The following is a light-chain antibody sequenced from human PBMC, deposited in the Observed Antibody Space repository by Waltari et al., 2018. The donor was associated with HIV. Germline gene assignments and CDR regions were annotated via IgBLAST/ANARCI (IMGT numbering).Light chain of an antibody. CDR1: TLAKQY. J-gene: IGLJ1*01. CDR2: QDI. Sequence: SYELTQPPSVSVSPGQTARITCSGDTLAKQYAYWYQPKPGQAPPLVMYQDIVRPSGSPERFSGSSSGTAVTLTISRVQAADEADYYCQSIDSGGTFVFGTGTKVTVL. CDR3: QSIDSGGTFV. V-gene: IGLV3-25*03.